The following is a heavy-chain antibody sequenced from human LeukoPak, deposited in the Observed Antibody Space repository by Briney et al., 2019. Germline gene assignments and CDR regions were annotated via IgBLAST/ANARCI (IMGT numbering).Heavy chain of an antibody. CDR2: ISGGTGTP. CDR3: AKRRTTVITMDYFDY. Sequence: GGSLRLSCAASGFTFSNYAMCWVRQAPGKGLEWVSGISGGTGTPFYADSVKGRFTISRDNSKNTLYLQMSSLRGEDTAVYFCAKRRTTVITMDYFDYWGQGTLVTVSS. CDR1: GFTFSNYA. V-gene: IGHV3-23*01. D-gene: IGHD4-17*01. J-gene: IGHJ4*02.